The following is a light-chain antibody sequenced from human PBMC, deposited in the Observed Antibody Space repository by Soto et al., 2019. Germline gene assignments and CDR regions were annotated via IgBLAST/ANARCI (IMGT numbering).Light chain of an antibody. J-gene: IGLJ1*01. Sequence: QSALTQPASVSGSPGQSITISCTGTSSDVGDYNYVSWYQQLPGKAPKLMIYDVTNRPSGISNRLSGYKSGNTASLTISGLQAEDEADYYCSSFTSSNTYVFGTGTKVTVL. CDR1: SSDVGDYNY. CDR2: DVT. V-gene: IGLV2-14*01. CDR3: SSFTSSNTYV.